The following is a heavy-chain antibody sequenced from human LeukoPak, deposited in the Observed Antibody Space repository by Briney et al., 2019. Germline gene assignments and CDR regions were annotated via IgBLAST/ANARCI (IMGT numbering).Heavy chain of an antibody. D-gene: IGHD3-22*01. V-gene: IGHV4-59*01. CDR2: IYYSGDT. CDR3: ARTLSSGYPDYFYYMDV. J-gene: IGHJ6*03. CDR1: GGSISNYY. Sequence: PSETLSLTCTVSGGSISNYYWSWIRQPPGKGLEWIGYIYYSGDTKYNPSLKSRVTISVDTSKKQSSLKLSSVTAADTAVYYCARTLSSGYPDYFYYMDVWGKGTTVTISS.